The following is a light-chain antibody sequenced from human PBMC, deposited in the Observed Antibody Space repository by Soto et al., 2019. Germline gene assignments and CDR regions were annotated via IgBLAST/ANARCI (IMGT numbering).Light chain of an antibody. V-gene: IGLV2-18*02. CDR3: SSFTSDTTRV. CDR2: EVS. CDR1: SSDVGTYDR. J-gene: IGLJ2*01. Sequence: QSALTQPPSVSGSPGQSVAISCTGTSSDVGTYDRVSWYQQPPSTAPKLIIYEVSNRPSGVPDRFSGSKSGNTASLTISGLQAEDEADYYCSSFTSDTTRVFGGGTKLTVL.